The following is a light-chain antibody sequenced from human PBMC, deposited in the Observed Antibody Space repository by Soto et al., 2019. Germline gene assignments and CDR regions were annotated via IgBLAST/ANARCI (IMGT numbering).Light chain of an antibody. CDR3: MQGTHWPIT. Sequence: EVVMPQPPLSLPVTLVQPASISCRSNHSLVHSDGIAYFSWFQQRPGRSPRRLIYKVSNRDSGVPARFSGSGSGTDFALKISRVEAEDVGVYYCMQGTHWPITFGQGTRLEIK. J-gene: IGKJ5*01. CDR1: HSLVHSDGIAY. V-gene: IGKV2-30*02. CDR2: KVS.